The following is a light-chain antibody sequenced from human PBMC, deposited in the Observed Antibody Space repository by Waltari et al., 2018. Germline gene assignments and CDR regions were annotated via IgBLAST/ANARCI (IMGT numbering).Light chain of an antibody. Sequence: DIKLTHSPSSPSASVVDRVTITCRASQGVSNDLGWYQQKPGKAPKRLIFAASSLQSGVPSRFSGSGSGTEFTLTISSLQPEDFASYYCLQYNSYPYTFGQGTKLEI. CDR2: AAS. J-gene: IGKJ2*01. CDR3: LQYNSYPYT. V-gene: IGKV1-17*01. CDR1: QGVSND.